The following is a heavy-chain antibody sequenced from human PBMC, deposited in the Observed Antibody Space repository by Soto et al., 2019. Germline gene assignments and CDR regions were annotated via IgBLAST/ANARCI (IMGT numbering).Heavy chain of an antibody. J-gene: IGHJ6*02. V-gene: IGHV3-23*01. CDR3: ATDYDFWSGYGGMDV. CDR1: GFTFSSYA. D-gene: IGHD3-3*01. Sequence: GGSLRLSCAASGFTFSSYAMSWVRQAPGKGLEWVSAISGSGGSTYYADSVKGRFTISRDNSKNTLYLQMNSLRAEDTAVYYCATDYDFWSGYGGMDVWGQRTTVTVSS. CDR2: ISGSGGST.